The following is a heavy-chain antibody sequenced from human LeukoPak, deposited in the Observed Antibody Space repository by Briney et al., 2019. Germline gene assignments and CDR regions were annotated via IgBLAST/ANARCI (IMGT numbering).Heavy chain of an antibody. CDR3: AKDLTESGYEITYFDY. CDR2: IRYDGSNK. V-gene: IGHV3-30*02. J-gene: IGHJ4*02. D-gene: IGHD3-3*01. Sequence: GRSLRLSCAASGFTFDDHGMHWVRQAPGKGLEWVAFIRYDGSNKYYADSVKGRFTISRDNSKNTLYLQMNSLRAEDTAVYYCAKDLTESGYEITYFDYWGQGTLVTVSS. CDR1: GFTFDDHG.